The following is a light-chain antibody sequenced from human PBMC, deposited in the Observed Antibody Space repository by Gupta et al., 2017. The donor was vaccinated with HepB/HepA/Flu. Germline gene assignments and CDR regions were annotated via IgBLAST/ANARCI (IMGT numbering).Light chain of an antibody. CDR2: AAS. J-gene: IGKJ1*01. CDR1: QSISSY. V-gene: IGKV1-39*01. Sequence: DIQMTQSPSSLSASVGDRVTITCRASQSISSYLNWYQQKPGKVPKLLIYAASSLQSGVPSRFSGSGSGTDFTLTISRLQPEDFETYYCQQSDSTPRTFGQGTKVEIK. CDR3: QQSDSTPRT.